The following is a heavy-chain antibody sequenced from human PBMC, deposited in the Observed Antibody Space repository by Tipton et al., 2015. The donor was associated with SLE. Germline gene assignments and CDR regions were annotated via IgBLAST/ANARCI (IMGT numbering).Heavy chain of an antibody. CDR1: GGSISSNY. D-gene: IGHD2-2*01. CDR3: AREAKFGSISCGAFDI. CDR2: ISYGGGT. Sequence: TLSLTCSVSGGSISSNYWIWIRQPPGKGLEWIGYISYGGGTNYNPSLKSRVTISADASENQFSLKLSSVTVADTAVYYCAREAKFGSISCGAFDIWGQGTMVTVSS. V-gene: IGHV4-59*12. J-gene: IGHJ3*02.